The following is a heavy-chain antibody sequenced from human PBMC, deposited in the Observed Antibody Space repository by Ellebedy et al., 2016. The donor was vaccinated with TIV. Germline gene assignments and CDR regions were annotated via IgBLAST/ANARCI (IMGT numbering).Heavy chain of an antibody. CDR3: ARTLGSGSCY. J-gene: IGHJ4*02. D-gene: IGHD6-19*01. CDR1: GLTFSSSW. V-gene: IGHV3-74*03. Sequence: GGSLRLSXVVSGLTFSSSWMHWVRQAPGKGLVWVSRINNDGSDTKYADYVQGRFTISRDNAKNSLYLQMNSLRAEDTAVYYCARTLGSGSCYWGQGTLVTVSS. CDR2: INNDGSDT.